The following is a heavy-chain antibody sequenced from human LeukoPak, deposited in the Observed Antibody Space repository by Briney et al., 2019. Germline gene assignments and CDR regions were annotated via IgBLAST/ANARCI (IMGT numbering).Heavy chain of an antibody. CDR2: IKEDGSKK. J-gene: IGHJ4*02. CDR3: ATPLDYHDNSGFHQGGD. CDR1: GFTFSSHW. V-gene: IGHV3-7*03. Sequence: PGGSLRLSCAASGFTFSSHWMSWVRQAPGKGLEWVANIKEDGSKKNYVDSVKGRFTISRDNAKNSLYLQMTSLRAEDTAMYYCATPLDYHDNSGFHQGGDWGQGTLVTVSS. D-gene: IGHD3-22*01.